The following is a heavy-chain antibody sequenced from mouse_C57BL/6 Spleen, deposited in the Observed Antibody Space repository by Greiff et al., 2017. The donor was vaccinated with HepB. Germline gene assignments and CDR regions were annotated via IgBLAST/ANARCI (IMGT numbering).Heavy chain of an antibody. V-gene: IGHV1-82*01. Sequence: QVQLKQSGPELVKPGASVKISCKASGYAFSSSWMNWVKQRPGKGLEWIGRIYPGDGDTNYNGKFKGKATLTADKSSSTAYMQLSSLTSEDSAVYFCARYDYDRWYFDVWGTGTTVTVSS. D-gene: IGHD2-4*01. CDR2: IYPGDGDT. CDR1: GYAFSSSW. CDR3: ARYDYDRWYFDV. J-gene: IGHJ1*03.